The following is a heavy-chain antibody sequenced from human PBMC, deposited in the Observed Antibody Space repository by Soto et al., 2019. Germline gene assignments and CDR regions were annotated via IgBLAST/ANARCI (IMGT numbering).Heavy chain of an antibody. CDR1: GFTFSSYS. CDR3: AREPTIADTQLIDY. D-gene: IGHD6-13*01. Sequence: LGGSLRLSCAASGFTFSSYSMNWVRQAPGKGLEWVSSISSSSSYIYYADSVKGRFTISRDNAKNSLYLQMNSLRAEDTAVYYCAREPTIADTQLIDYWGQGTLVTVSS. CDR2: ISSSSSYI. J-gene: IGHJ4*02. V-gene: IGHV3-21*01.